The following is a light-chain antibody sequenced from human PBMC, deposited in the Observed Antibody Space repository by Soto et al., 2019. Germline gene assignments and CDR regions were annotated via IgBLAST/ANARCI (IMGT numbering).Light chain of an antibody. Sequence: QPALAQPASVSGSPGQSITISCTGTSSDVGGYNYVSWYQQHPGKAPKLIIFEVSYRPSGISNRFSASKSGDTASLTISGLQADDEADYYCCSYTDSRTHIFGRGTKVTVL. CDR2: EVS. J-gene: IGLJ1*01. CDR3: CSYTDSRTHI. V-gene: IGLV2-14*01. CDR1: SSDVGGYNY.